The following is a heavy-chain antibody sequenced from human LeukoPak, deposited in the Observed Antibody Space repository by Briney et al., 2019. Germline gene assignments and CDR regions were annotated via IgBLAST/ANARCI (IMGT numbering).Heavy chain of an antibody. D-gene: IGHD4-11*01. CDR1: GFTFSSYG. CDR3: AKAVTTEGRNFDY. J-gene: IGHJ4*02. V-gene: IGHV3-30*02. CDR2: IRYDGSNK. Sequence: GGSLRLSCAASGFTFSSYGMHWVRQAPGKGLVWVAFIRYDGSNKYYADSVKGRFTISRDNSKSTVYLEMNSLRPEDTAVYYCAKAVTTEGRNFDYWGQGTLVTVSS.